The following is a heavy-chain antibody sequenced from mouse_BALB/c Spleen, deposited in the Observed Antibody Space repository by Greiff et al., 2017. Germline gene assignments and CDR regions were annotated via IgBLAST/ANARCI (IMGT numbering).Heavy chain of an antibody. CDR3: AREGPTTVVATGN. CDR2: ISYDGSN. D-gene: IGHD1-1*01. J-gene: IGHJ3*01. V-gene: IGHV3-6*02. CDR1: GYSITSGYY. Sequence: EVKLMESGPGLVKPSQSLSLTCSVTGYSITSGYYWNWIRQFPGNKLEWMGYISYDGSNNYNPSLKNRISITRDTSKNQFFLKLNSVTTEDTATYYCAREGPTTVVATGNWGQGTLVTVSA.